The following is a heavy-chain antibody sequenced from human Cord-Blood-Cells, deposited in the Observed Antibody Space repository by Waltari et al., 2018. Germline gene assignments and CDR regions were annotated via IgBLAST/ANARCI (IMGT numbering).Heavy chain of an antibody. CDR1: GRTFSSYA. J-gene: IGHJ4*02. D-gene: IGHD3-22*01. CDR3: ARERYYDSSGYY. CDR2: IIPILGIA. V-gene: IGHV1-69*10. Sequence: QVQLVQSGAAVQKPGSSVKVSCKASGRTFSSYAFCWVRQAPGQGLEWMGGIIPILGIANYAQKFQGRVTITADKSTSTAYMELSSLRSEDTAVYYCARERYYDSSGYYWGQGTLVTVSS.